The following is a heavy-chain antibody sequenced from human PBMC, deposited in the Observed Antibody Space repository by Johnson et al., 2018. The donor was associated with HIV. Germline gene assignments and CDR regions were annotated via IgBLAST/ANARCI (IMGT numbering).Heavy chain of an antibody. CDR1: GFTFSSYW. CDR3: ARDETYRRYALTAFDI. V-gene: IGHV3-7*05. CDR2: IKQDGSEK. Sequence: VHLVESGGGLVQPGGSLRLSCAASGFTFSSYWMTWVRQTPEKGLEWVANIKQDGSEKHYLESVKGRFPTSRDNAKNSLFLQMKSLRVEDTAVYYCARDETYRRYALTAFDIWGQGTMVTVSS. J-gene: IGHJ3*02. D-gene: IGHD1-14*01.